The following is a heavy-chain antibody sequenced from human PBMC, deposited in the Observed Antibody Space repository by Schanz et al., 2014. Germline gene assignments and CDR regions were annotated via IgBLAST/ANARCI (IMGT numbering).Heavy chain of an antibody. CDR3: ARLSAIFGVVTTYYFDY. CDR2: IYYSGST. V-gene: IGHV4-59*04. D-gene: IGHD3-3*01. CDR1: GGSINSYY. J-gene: IGHJ4*02. Sequence: QVQLQESGPGLVKPSETLSLTCTVSGGSINSYYWTWIRQPPGKGLEWIGYIYYSGSTYYNPSLKARVPIPGDPSKTHFPLRLSFVTAAETAVYYCARLSAIFGVVTTYYFDYWGQGTLVTVSS.